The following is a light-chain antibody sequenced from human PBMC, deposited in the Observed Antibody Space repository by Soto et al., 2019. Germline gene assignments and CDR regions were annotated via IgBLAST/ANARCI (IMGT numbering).Light chain of an antibody. CDR1: EDISNY. Sequence: DIQMTQSPSSLSASVGDRVIITCRASEDISNYLAWYQQKPGKVPKLLIYGASTLQSGVPSRFSGSGSGTDFTLTSSNLQTEDVATYYCQNYNGAPWTFCQGTNVESK. CDR2: GAS. CDR3: QNYNGAPWT. J-gene: IGKJ1*01. V-gene: IGKV1-27*01.